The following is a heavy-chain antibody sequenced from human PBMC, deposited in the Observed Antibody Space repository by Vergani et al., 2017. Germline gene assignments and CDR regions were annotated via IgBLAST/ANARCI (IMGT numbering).Heavy chain of an antibody. CDR1: GDSFSSNNC. D-gene: IGHD6-25*01. CDR2: ICHTEDT. CDR3: ARVDTQVPATSHFYYMDV. Sequence: QVQLQESGPGLVKPPGTLSLTCAVSGDSFSSNNCWTWVRQPPGKGLEWIGEICHTEDTKYSPSLKSRVTVSVDESRNLFSLRLNSVTAADTAVYYCARVDTQVPATSHFYYMDVWGKGTTVVVSS. V-gene: IGHV4-4*03. J-gene: IGHJ6*03.